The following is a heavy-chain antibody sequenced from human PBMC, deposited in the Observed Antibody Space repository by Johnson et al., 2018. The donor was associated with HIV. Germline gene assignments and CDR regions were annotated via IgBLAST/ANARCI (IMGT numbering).Heavy chain of an antibody. CDR1: GFTVSGNY. V-gene: IGHV3-66*01. CDR2: VYSGGGT. D-gene: IGHD2-15*01. J-gene: IGHJ3*02. Sequence: VQLVESGGGLVQPGGSLRLSCAASGFTVSGNYMSWVRQAPGKGLERVAVVYSGGGTDYADSVKGRFTISRDNARNSLYLQMSSLRAEDTALYYCARGKGAAAGLDTCDIWGQGTMVTVSS. CDR3: ARGKGAAAGLDTCDI.